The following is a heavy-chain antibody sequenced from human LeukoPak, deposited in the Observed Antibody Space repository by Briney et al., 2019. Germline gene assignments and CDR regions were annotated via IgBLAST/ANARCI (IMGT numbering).Heavy chain of an antibody. CDR1: GFTFSSYW. CDR3: ARDRGGRGLDY. V-gene: IGHV3-7*01. J-gene: IGHJ4*02. Sequence: GGSLRLSCAASGFTFSSYWMSWVRQAPGEGLEWVANIKQDGSEKYYVDSVKGRFTISRDNAKNSLYLQMDSLRAEDTAVYYCARDRGGRGLDYWGQGTLVTVSS. CDR2: IKQDGSEK. D-gene: IGHD4-23*01.